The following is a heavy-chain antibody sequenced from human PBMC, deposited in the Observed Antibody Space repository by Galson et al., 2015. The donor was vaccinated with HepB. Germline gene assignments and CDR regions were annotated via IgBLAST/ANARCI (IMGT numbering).Heavy chain of an antibody. J-gene: IGHJ6*02. CDR2: ISSSSSYI. CDR3: ARGALGGGMDV. D-gene: IGHD3-16*01. Sequence: SLRLSCAASGFTFSSYSMNWVRQAPGKGLEWVSSISSSSSYIYYADSVKGRFTISRDNAKNSLYLQMNSLRVEDTAVYYCARGALGGGMDVWGQGTTVTVSS. CDR1: GFTFSSYS. V-gene: IGHV3-21*01.